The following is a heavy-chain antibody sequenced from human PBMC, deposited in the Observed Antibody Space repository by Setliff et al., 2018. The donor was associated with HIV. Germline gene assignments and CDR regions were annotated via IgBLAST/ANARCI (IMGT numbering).Heavy chain of an antibody. V-gene: IGHV1-69*06. CDR3: ALDYGDNWFDP. CDR1: GGTFGTHA. CDR2: IIPILGTT. J-gene: IGHJ5*02. D-gene: IGHD3-10*01. Sequence: GASVKVSCKASGGTFGTHASSWVRQAPGQGLQWMGRIIPILGTTDYAQKFQGRVTITAAKSTVAVYMYLSSLTLEDTAVYYCALDYGDNWFDPWGQGTRVTVSS.